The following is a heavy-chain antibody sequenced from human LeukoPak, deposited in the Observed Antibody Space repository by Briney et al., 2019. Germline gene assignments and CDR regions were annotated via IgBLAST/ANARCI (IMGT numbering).Heavy chain of an antibody. CDR2: IYHSGST. D-gene: IGHD2-2*01. V-gene: IGHV4-34*01. CDR1: GFTFSDYY. J-gene: IGHJ4*02. CDR3: ARELVVVPAADGGYYFDY. Sequence: PGGSLRLSCAASGFTFSDYYMSWIRQAPGKGLEWIGYIYHSGSTYYNPSLKSRVTISVDRSKNQFSLKLSSVTAADTAVYYCARELVVVPAADGGYYFDYWGQGTLVTVSS.